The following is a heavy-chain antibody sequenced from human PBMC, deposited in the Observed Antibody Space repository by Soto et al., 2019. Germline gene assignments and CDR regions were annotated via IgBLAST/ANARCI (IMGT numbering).Heavy chain of an antibody. D-gene: IGHD1-26*01. J-gene: IGHJ6*02. V-gene: IGHV1-24*01. CDR2: FDPEDGET. Sequence: ASVKVSCKVSGYTLTELSMFWVRQAPGKGLEWMGGFDPEDGETVYAQKFQGRLTMTEDTSTDTAYMDLSSLRSEDTAVYYCATRFLIVGATTVYYYNGMYVLGQRTTVPISS. CDR3: ATRFLIVGATTVYYYNGMYV. CDR1: GYTLTELS.